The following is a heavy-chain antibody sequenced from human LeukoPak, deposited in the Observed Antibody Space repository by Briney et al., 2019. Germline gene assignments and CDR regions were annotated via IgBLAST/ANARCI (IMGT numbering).Heavy chain of an antibody. CDR2: INHSGST. Sequence: SETPSLTCAVYGGSFSGYYWSWIRQPPGKGLEWIGEINHSGSTNYNPSLKSRVTISVDTSKNQFSLKLSSVTAADTAVYYCARKAGSGYYLYYFDYWGQGTLVTVSS. CDR1: GGSFSGYY. D-gene: IGHD3-22*01. CDR3: ARKAGSGYYLYYFDY. V-gene: IGHV4-34*01. J-gene: IGHJ4*02.